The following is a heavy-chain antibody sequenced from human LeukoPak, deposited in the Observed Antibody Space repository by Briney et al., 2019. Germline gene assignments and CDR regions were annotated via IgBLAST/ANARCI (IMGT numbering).Heavy chain of an antibody. V-gene: IGHV4-61*02. CDR2: IYTSGST. D-gene: IGHD3-3*01. CDR1: GGSISSGSYY. CDR3: AREGGYDFWSGYHGAEYFQH. Sequence: ASETLSLTCTVSGGSISSGSYYWSWIRQPAGKGLEWIGRIYTSGSTNYNPSLKSRVTISVDTSKNQFSLKLSSVTAADTAVYYCAREGGYDFWSGYHGAEYFQHWGQGALVTVSS. J-gene: IGHJ1*01.